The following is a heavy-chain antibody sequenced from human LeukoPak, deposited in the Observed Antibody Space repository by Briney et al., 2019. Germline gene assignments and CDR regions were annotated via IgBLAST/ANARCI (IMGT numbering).Heavy chain of an antibody. Sequence: ASVKVSCKTSGYIVTGYYMHWVRQAPGQGLEWMEWINPNNGGTNYAQKFQGRVTMTRDTSISTAYMELSRLRSDDTAVYYCAREGAPAADTNWFDPWGQGTLVTVSS. CDR2: INPNNGGT. V-gene: IGHV1-2*02. CDR3: AREGAPAADTNWFDP. CDR1: GYIVTGYY. J-gene: IGHJ5*02. D-gene: IGHD6-13*01.